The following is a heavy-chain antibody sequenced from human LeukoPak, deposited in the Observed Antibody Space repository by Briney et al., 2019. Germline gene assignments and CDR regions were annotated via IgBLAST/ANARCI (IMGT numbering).Heavy chain of an antibody. D-gene: IGHD7-27*01. J-gene: IGHJ3*02. CDR1: GGSISSGGYY. Sequence: SQTLSLTCTVSGGSISSGGYYWSWIRQHPGKGLEWIGYIYYSGSTYYNPSLKSRVTISVDTSKNQFSLKLSSVTAADTAVYYCARTNWALDAFDIWGQGTMVTVSS. CDR2: IYYSGST. V-gene: IGHV4-31*03. CDR3: ARTNWALDAFDI.